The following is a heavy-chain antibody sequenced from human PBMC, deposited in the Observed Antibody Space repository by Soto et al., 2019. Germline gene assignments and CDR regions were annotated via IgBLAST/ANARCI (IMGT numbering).Heavy chain of an antibody. V-gene: IGHV1-3*01. J-gene: IGHJ5*02. CDR2: INAGNGNT. CDR1: GYTFTSYA. Sequence: ASVKVSCKASGYTFTSYAMHWVRQAPGQRLEWMGWINAGNGNTKYSQKFQGRVTITRDTSASTAYMELSSLRPEDTAVYYCARGRYYDFWSGPKSRWFDPWGQGTLVTVSS. D-gene: IGHD3-3*01. CDR3: ARGRYYDFWSGPKSRWFDP.